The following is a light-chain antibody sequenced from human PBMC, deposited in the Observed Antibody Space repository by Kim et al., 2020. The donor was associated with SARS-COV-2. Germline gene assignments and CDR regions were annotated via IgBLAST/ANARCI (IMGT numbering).Light chain of an antibody. CDR1: SSHVGGYKY. V-gene: IGLV2-8*01. CDR3: SSYAGSNNLV. CDR2: EVS. Sequence: QSVTISCTGTSSHVGGYKYVSWYQQHPGKAPKLMIYEVSKRPSGVPDRFSGSKSGNTASLTVSGLQAEDEADYYCSSYAGSNNLVFGGGTQLTVL. J-gene: IGLJ2*01.